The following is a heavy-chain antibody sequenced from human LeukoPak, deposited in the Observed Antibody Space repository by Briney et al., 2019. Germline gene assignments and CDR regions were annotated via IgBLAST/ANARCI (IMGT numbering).Heavy chain of an antibody. CDR1: GGSFSGYY. D-gene: IGHD3-22*01. CDR3: ARAGYDSSGYSTYYFDY. CDR2: INHSGST. Sequence: SETLSLTCAVYGGSFSGYYWSWIRQPPGKGLEWIGEINHSGSTNYNPSLKSRVTISVDTSKNQFSPKLSSVTAADTAVYYCARAGYDSSGYSTYYFDYWGQGTLVTVSS. J-gene: IGHJ4*02. V-gene: IGHV4-34*01.